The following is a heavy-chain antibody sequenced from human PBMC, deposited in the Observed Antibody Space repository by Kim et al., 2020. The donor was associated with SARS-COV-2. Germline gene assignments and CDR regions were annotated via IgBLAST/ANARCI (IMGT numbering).Heavy chain of an antibody. V-gene: IGHV3-9*01. D-gene: IGHD6-19*01. CDR2: ISWNSGSI. CDR1: GFTFDDYA. CDR3: VGQAVAGRDTYYYYGMDV. J-gene: IGHJ6*02. Sequence: GGSLRLSCAASGFTFDDYAMHWVRQAPGKGLEWVSGISWNSGSIGYADSVKGRFTISRDNAKNSLYLQMNSLRAEDTALYYCVGQAVAGRDTYYYYGMDVWGQGTTVTVSS.